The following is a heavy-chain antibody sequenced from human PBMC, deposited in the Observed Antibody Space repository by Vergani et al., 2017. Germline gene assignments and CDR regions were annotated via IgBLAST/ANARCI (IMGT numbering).Heavy chain of an antibody. CDR2: IIPYNGNT. V-gene: IGHV1-18*04. CDR1: GYTFTSYG. J-gene: IGHJ4*02. D-gene: IGHD6-13*01. Sequence: QVQLVQSGAEVKKPGASVKVSCKASGYTFTSYGISWVRQAPGQGLEWMGWIIPYNGNTNYPQKLQGRVTMTTDTATSTAYMELRSLRSDDTAVYYCARVRAAAGHTELINWGQGNLVTVSS. CDR3: ARVRAAAGHTELIN.